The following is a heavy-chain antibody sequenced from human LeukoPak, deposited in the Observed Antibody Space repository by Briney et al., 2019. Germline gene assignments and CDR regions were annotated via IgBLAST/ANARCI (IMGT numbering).Heavy chain of an antibody. CDR1: GGSVSSGSYY. Sequence: PSETLSLTCTVSGGSVSSGSYYWSWIRQPPGKGLEWIGYIYYSGSTNYNPSLKSRVTISVDTSKNQFSLKLSSVTAADTAVYYCARGDYGTFFDYWGQGTLVTVSS. V-gene: IGHV4-61*01. D-gene: IGHD4/OR15-4a*01. J-gene: IGHJ4*02. CDR3: ARGDYGTFFDY. CDR2: IYYSGST.